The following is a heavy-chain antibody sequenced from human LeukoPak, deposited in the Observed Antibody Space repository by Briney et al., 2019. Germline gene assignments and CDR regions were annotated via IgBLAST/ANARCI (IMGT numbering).Heavy chain of an antibody. Sequence: ASVKVSCKASGYTFTGYYMHWVRQAPGQGLEWMGWINPNSGGTNYAPKFQGRVAMTRDTSISTAYMELSGLRSDDTAVYYCARDSDYGDYYFDYWGQGTLVTVSS. CDR3: ARDSDYGDYYFDY. CDR1: GYTFTGYY. D-gene: IGHD4-17*01. V-gene: IGHV1-2*02. CDR2: INPNSGGT. J-gene: IGHJ4*02.